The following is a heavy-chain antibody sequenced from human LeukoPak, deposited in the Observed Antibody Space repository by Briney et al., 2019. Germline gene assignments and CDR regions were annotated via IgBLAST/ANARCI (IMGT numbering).Heavy chain of an antibody. Sequence: ASLKVSCKASGYTFTGYYMHWVRQAPGQGLEWMGWINPNSGGTNYAQKFQGRVTMTRDTSISTAYMELSRLRSDDTAVYYCARAQGDPRPDYYMDVWGKGTTVTVSS. D-gene: IGHD3-16*01. J-gene: IGHJ6*03. CDR2: INPNSGGT. V-gene: IGHV1-2*02. CDR1: GYTFTGYY. CDR3: ARAQGDPRPDYYMDV.